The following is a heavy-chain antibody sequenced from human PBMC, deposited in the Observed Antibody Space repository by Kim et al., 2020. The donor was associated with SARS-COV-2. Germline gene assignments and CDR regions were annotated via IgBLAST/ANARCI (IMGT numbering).Heavy chain of an antibody. V-gene: IGHV3-9*01. J-gene: IGHJ5*01. CDR2: ITWNSGKI. CDR1: GFRFGDYA. Sequence: GGSLRLSCAASGFRFGDYAMQWVRQAPGKGLEWVAGITWNSGKIAYADSVKGRFTISRDNAKNSLYLQMNGLRSEDTAMYYWSRSYGSGSYYWEYCSDS. CDR3: SRSYGSGSYYWEYCSDS. D-gene: IGHD3-10*01.